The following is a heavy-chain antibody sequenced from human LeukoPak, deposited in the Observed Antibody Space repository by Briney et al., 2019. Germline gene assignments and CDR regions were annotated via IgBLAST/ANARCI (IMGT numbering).Heavy chain of an antibody. CDR3: ARTVAYCSATSCYGY. CDR2: VYYDGST. Sequence: SETLSLTCAVSGYYISSGYYWGWIRQPPGKGLEWIGSVYYDGSTYHNPSLKSRVTISVDMSKNQFFEKLSSVTAADTAVYYCARTVAYCSATSCYGYWGQGTLVTVSS. D-gene: IGHD2-2*01. J-gene: IGHJ4*02. V-gene: IGHV4-38-2*01. CDR1: GYYISSGYY.